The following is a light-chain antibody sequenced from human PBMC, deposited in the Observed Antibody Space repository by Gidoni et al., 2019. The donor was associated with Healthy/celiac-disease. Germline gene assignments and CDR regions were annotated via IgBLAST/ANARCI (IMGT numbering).Light chain of an antibody. J-gene: IGKJ1*01. Sequence: DIQLTQSPSFLSASVGDRVTITCRASQGISSYLAWYQQKPGKAPKLLIYAASTLQSGVPSRFSGSGSGTEFTLTISRLQPEDFATYYCLTTFGQGTKVEIK. CDR2: AAS. CDR1: QGISSY. CDR3: LTT. V-gene: IGKV1-9*01.